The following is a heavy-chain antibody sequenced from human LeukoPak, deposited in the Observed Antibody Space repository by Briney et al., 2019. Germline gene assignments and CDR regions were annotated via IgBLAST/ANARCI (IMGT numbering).Heavy chain of an antibody. V-gene: IGHV3-49*04. CDR3: TRDPYYFDSSGYYHHAFDI. CDR1: GFTLRDYA. D-gene: IGHD3-22*01. Sequence: GGSLRLSCTGLGFTLRDYAVSWVRQALGKGLECIGFIRSKVYGGTTEYAASVKGRFTISRDDSKSIAYLQMNSLKTEDTAVYYCTRDPYYFDSSGYYHHAFDIWGQGTMVAVSS. CDR2: IRSKVYGGTT. J-gene: IGHJ3*02.